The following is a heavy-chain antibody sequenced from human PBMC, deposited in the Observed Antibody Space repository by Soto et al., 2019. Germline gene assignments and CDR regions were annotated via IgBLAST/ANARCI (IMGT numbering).Heavy chain of an antibody. CDR3: ARDATFGTKGGSFDI. CDR2: MWYDGTNK. V-gene: IGHV3-33*01. D-gene: IGHD3-16*01. CDR1: GFTFRIYS. Sequence: PGGSLRLSCAASGFTFRIYSMHWVRQSPGKGLEWVAVMWYDGTNKYYRESVKGRFTISRDNSENTLYLQMNSLRVEDTAVYYCARDATFGTKGGSFDIWGHGTLVTVSS. J-gene: IGHJ3*02.